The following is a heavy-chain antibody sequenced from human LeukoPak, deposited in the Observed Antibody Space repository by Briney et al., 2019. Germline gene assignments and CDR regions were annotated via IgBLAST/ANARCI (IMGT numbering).Heavy chain of an antibody. CDR3: ARVLTTVTFDY. D-gene: IGHD4-17*01. CDR2: ISSSSSYI. J-gene: IGHJ4*02. CDR1: GFTFSSYS. V-gene: IGHV3-21*01. Sequence: GGSLRLSCAASGFTFSSYSMNWVRQAPGKGLEWVSSISSSSSYIYYADSVKGRLTISRDNAKNSLYLQMNSLRAEDTAVYYCARVLTTVTFDYWGQGTLVTVSS.